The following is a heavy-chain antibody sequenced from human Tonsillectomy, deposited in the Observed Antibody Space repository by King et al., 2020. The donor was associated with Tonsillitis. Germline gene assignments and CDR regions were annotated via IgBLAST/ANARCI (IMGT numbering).Heavy chain of an antibody. CDR2: IYYSGST. CDR3: ARIGSSYYGSGITRDAFDI. D-gene: IGHD3-10*01. Sequence: QLQESGPGLVKPSETLSLTCTVSGGSISSYYWSWIRQPPGKGLEWIGYIYYSGSTNYNPSLKSRDTISVDTSKNQFSLKLSSVTAADTAVYYCARIGSSYYGSGITRDAFDIWGQGTMVTVSS. CDR1: GGSISSYY. V-gene: IGHV4-59*01. J-gene: IGHJ3*02.